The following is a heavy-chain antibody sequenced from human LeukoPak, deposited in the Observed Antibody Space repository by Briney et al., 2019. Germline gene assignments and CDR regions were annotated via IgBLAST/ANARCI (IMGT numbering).Heavy chain of an antibody. D-gene: IGHD5-12*01. J-gene: IGHJ4*02. CDR1: GFTFSGYA. V-gene: IGHV3-23*01. CDR3: VNLGYSD. CDR2: IVGGGGTT. Sequence: GGSLRLSCAASGFTFSGYAMSWVRQAPGKGLEWVSAIVGGGGTTFYADSVKGRFTISRDNSKNTVYLQMNSLRAEDTAVYYCVNLGYSDGGQGTLVTVSS.